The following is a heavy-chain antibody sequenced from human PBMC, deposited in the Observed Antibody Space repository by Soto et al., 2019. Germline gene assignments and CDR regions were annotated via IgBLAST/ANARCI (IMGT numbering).Heavy chain of an antibody. D-gene: IGHD3-10*01. CDR1: GFTFSRFE. CDR2: ISSSGSTA. CDR3: TRAAWFPYLSFY. Sequence: PGGSLRLSCAASGFTFSRFELHWVRQAPGKGLEWISYISSSGSTAYYASSVEGRFTISRDNANNSVYLQMDSLRAEDRALYYCTRAAWFPYLSFYWGQGALVTVSS. J-gene: IGHJ4*02. V-gene: IGHV3-48*03.